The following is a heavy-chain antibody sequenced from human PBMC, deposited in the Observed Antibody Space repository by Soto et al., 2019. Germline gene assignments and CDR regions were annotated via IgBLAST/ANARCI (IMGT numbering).Heavy chain of an antibody. Sequence: SETLSLTCTVSGGSISSSSYYWGWIRQPPGKGLEWIGSIYYSGSTYYNPSLKSRVTISVDTSKNQFSLKLSSVTAADTAVYYCARGAGGSRIGNWFDPWGQGTLVTVSS. V-gene: IGHV4-39*01. J-gene: IGHJ5*02. CDR3: ARGAGGSRIGNWFDP. D-gene: IGHD2-15*01. CDR1: GGSISSSSYY. CDR2: IYYSGST.